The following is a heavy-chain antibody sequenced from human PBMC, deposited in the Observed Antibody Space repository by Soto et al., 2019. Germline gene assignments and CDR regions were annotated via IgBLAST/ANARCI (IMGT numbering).Heavy chain of an antibody. V-gene: IGHV3-72*01. CDR1: GFIFSGHY. CDR3: VRNLASGGTYYIDY. Sequence: EVQLVESGGGLVEPGGSLRLSCAASGFIFSGHYMDWVRQAPGKGLEWIGRDRDKANGYTTEYAASVRGRFTVSRDDSKNSLDLQMNSLQIEDTAMYYCVRNLASGGTYYIDYWGQGTLVTVSS. J-gene: IGHJ4*02. CDR2: DRDKANGYTT. D-gene: IGHD1-26*01.